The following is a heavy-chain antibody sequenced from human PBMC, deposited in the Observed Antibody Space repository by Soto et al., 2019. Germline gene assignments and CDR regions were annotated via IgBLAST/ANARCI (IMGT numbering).Heavy chain of an antibody. CDR3: AREDGVYPPNAFDI. CDR2: ISSSSSYI. V-gene: IGHV3-21*01. Sequence: GGSLRLSCAASGFTFSSYSMNWVRQAPGKGLEWVSSISSSSSYIYYADSVKGRFTISRDNAKNSLYLQMNSLRAEDTAVYYCAREDGVYPPNAFDIWGQGTMVTVSS. D-gene: IGHD2-8*01. CDR1: GFTFSSYS. J-gene: IGHJ3*02.